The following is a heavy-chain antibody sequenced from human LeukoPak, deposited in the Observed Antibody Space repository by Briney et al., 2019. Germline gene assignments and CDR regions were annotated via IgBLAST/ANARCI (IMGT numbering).Heavy chain of an antibody. Sequence: PGGSLRLSCAASGFTFSSYGMRWVRQAPGKGLEWVSGISWNSGSIGYADSVKGRFTISRDNAKNSLYLQMNSLRAEDTALYYCAKGTGLRDYSYDYWGQGTLLTVSS. CDR1: GFTFSSYG. V-gene: IGHV3-9*01. J-gene: IGHJ4*02. D-gene: IGHD4-17*01. CDR3: AKGTGLRDYSYDY. CDR2: ISWNSGSI.